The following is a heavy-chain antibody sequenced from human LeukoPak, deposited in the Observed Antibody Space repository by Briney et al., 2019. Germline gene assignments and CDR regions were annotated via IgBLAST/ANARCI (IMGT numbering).Heavy chain of an antibody. CDR2: ISAYNGNT. CDR3: ARGSPGYSSGWYDERYYYGMNV. CDR1: GYTCTSYG. Sequence: GASVKVSCKASGYTCTSYGISWVRQAPGQGLEWMGWISAYNGNTNYAQKLQGRVTMTTDTSTSTAYMELRSLRSDDTAVYYCARGSPGYSSGWYDERYYYGMNVWGQGTTVTVSS. J-gene: IGHJ6*02. D-gene: IGHD6-19*01. V-gene: IGHV1-18*01.